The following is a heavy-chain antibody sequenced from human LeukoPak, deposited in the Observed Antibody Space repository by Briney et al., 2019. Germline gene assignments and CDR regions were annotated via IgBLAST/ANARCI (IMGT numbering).Heavy chain of an antibody. Sequence: PSQTLSLTCTVSGGSISSGSYYWSWIRQPAGKGLEWIGRIYTSGSTNYNPSLKSRVTISVDTSKNQFSLKLSSVTAADTAVYYCARDQGRIDYGGNSGFDYWGQGTLVTVSS. CDR2: IYTSGST. D-gene: IGHD4-23*01. J-gene: IGHJ4*02. CDR1: GGSISSGSYY. CDR3: ARDQGRIDYGGNSGFDY. V-gene: IGHV4-61*02.